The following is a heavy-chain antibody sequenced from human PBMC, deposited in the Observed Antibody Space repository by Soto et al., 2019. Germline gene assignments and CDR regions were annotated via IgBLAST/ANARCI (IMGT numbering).Heavy chain of an antibody. CDR3: ARDVHDILTGYYSVDY. CDR1: GYTFTSYG. D-gene: IGHD3-9*01. V-gene: IGHV1-18*04. J-gene: IGHJ4*02. Sequence: VKVSCKASGYTFTSYGISWVRQAPGQGLEWMGWISAYNGNTNYAQKLQGRVTMTTDTSTSTAYMELRSLRSDDTAVYYCARDVHDILTGYYSVDYWGQGTLVTVSS. CDR2: ISAYNGNT.